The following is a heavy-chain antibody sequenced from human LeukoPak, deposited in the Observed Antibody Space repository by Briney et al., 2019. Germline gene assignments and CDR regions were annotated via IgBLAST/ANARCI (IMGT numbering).Heavy chain of an antibody. Sequence: SETLSLTCTVSGGSLIDYFWSWIRQPPGKGLEWIGYIYYRGSTDYSPSLKSRGTISVDTSKNQFSLKLSYVTAADTAVYDCARLGCSGGSCPLDYWGQGTLVTVSS. CDR1: GGSLIDYF. CDR2: IYYRGST. CDR3: ARLGCSGGSCPLDY. J-gene: IGHJ4*02. V-gene: IGHV4-59*01. D-gene: IGHD2-15*01.